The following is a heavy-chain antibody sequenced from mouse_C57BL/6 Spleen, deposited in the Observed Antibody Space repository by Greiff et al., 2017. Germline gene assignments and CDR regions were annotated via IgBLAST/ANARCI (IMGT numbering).Heavy chain of an antibody. D-gene: IGHD1-1*01. Sequence: QVQLQQSGPELVKPGASVKISCKASGYAFSSSWMNWVKQRPGKGLEWIGRIYPGDGDTNYKGKFKGKATLTADKSSSTAYMQLSSRTSEDSAVYFCARITTVDYYAMDYWGQGTSVTVSS. CDR1: GYAFSSSW. CDR3: ARITTVDYYAMDY. J-gene: IGHJ4*01. CDR2: IYPGDGDT. V-gene: IGHV1-82*01.